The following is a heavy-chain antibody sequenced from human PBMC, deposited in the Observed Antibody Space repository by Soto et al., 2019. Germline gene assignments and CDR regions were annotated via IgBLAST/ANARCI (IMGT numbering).Heavy chain of an antibody. CDR1: GGSISSYY. V-gene: IGHV4-59*01. D-gene: IGHD6-6*01. Sequence: SETLSLTCTVSGGSISSYYWSWIRQPPGKGLEWIGYIYYSGSTNYNPSLKSRVTISVDTSKNQFSLKLSSVTAADTAVYYCARLYSGSHKRVFDYWGQGTLVTVS. CDR2: IYYSGST. J-gene: IGHJ4*02. CDR3: ARLYSGSHKRVFDY.